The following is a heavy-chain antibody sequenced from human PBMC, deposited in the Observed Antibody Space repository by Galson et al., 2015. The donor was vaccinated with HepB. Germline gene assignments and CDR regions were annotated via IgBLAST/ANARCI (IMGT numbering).Heavy chain of an antibody. Sequence: SETLSLTCAVYGGSFSGYYWSWIRQPPGKGLEWIGEINHSGSTNYNPSFKSRVTISVDTSKNQFSLKLSSVTAADTDVYYCARVGGVRFLEWLPRGNWFDPWGQGTLVTVSS. D-gene: IGHD3-3*01. CDR1: GGSFSGYY. J-gene: IGHJ5*02. V-gene: IGHV4-34*01. CDR3: ARVGGVRFLEWLPRGNWFDP. CDR2: INHSGST.